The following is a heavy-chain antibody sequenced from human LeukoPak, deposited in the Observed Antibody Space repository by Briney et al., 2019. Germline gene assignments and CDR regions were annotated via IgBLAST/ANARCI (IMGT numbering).Heavy chain of an antibody. J-gene: IGHJ4*02. CDR2: IYYSGST. CDR3: ARESATSSNFDY. D-gene: IGHD2-15*01. V-gene: IGHV4-31*03. CDR1: GGSISSGGYY. Sequence: SETLSLTCTVSGGSISSGGYYWSWIRQHPGEGLEWIGYIYYSGSTYYNPSLKSRVTISVDTSKNQFSLKLSSVTAADTAVYYCARESATSSNFDYWGQGTLVTVSS.